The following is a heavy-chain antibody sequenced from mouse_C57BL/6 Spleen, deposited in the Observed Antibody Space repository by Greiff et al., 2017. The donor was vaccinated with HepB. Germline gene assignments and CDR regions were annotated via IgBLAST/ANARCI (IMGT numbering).Heavy chain of an antibody. V-gene: IGHV5-16*01. Sequence: EVKLVESEGGLVQPGSSMKLSCTASGFTFSDYYMAWVRQVPEKGLEWVANINYDGSSTYYLDSLKSRFIISRDNAKNILYLQMSSLKSEDTATYYCARIGLNWSFDYWGQGTTLTVSS. CDR2: INYDGSST. CDR1: GFTFSDYY. J-gene: IGHJ2*01. CDR3: ARIGLNWSFDY. D-gene: IGHD3-1*01.